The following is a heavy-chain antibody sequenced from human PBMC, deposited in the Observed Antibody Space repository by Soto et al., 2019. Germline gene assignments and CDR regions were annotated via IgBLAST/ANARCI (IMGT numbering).Heavy chain of an antibody. Sequence: ASVKVSCKASGGTFSSYAISWVRQAPGQGLEWMGGIIPIFGTANYAQKFQGRVTITADESTSTAYMELSSLRSEDTAVYYCARDGSGYDFGYYYYGMDVWGQGTTVTV. V-gene: IGHV1-69*13. J-gene: IGHJ6*02. D-gene: IGHD5-12*01. CDR3: ARDGSGYDFGYYYYGMDV. CDR2: IIPIFGTA. CDR1: GGTFSSYA.